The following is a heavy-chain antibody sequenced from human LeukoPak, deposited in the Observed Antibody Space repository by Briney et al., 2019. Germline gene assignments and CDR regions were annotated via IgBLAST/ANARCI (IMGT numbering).Heavy chain of an antibody. V-gene: IGHV3-7*03. D-gene: IGHD1-26*01. J-gene: IGHJ3*02. Sequence: GGSLRLSCAASGFTFSNAWMSWVRQAPGKGLEWVASIKQDGSEKPYVDSVKGRFTISRDNSKNTLYLQMNSLRAEDTAVYYCARGGSYLSAFDIWGQGTMVTVSS. CDR2: IKQDGSEK. CDR1: GFTFSNAW. CDR3: ARGGSYLSAFDI.